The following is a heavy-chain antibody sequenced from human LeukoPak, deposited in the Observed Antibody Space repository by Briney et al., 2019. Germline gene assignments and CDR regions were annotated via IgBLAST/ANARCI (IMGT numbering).Heavy chain of an antibody. V-gene: IGHV1-8*01. D-gene: IGHD3-3*01. CDR2: MNPNSGNT. CDR1: GYTFTSYD. J-gene: IGHJ4*02. Sequence: ASVKVSCKASGYTFTSYDINWVRQATGQGLEWMGWMNPNSGNTGYAQKFQGRVTMTRNTSISTAYMELSSLGSEDTAVYYCARGARRITIFGVVIHYYFDYWGQGTLVTVSS. CDR3: ARGARRITIFGVVIHYYFDY.